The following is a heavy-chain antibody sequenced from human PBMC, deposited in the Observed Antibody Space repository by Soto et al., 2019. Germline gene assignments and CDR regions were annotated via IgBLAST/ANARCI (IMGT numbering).Heavy chain of an antibody. D-gene: IGHD2-2*01. CDR3: ALRPYCNSSSCYYFDY. CDR2: ISTYNGNT. V-gene: IGHV1-18*01. CDR1: GYTFTHYG. Sequence: QVHLVQSGAEVKKPGASVKVSCKASGYTFTHYGLTWVRQAPGQGLDWVGWISTYNGNTNYAQNLQGRVTMTTDTSTSTAYMELRNLRSDDTAVYYGALRPYCNSSSCYYFDYWGQGTLVTVSS. J-gene: IGHJ4*02.